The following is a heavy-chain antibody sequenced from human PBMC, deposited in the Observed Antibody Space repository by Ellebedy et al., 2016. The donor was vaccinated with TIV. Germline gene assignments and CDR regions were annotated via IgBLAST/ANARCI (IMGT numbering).Heavy chain of an antibody. CDR1: GFTFSNYA. CDR3: AKSDCTSTSCYTLDY. D-gene: IGHD2-2*02. Sequence: GESLKISXAASGFTFSNYAMTWVRQAPGKGLEWVSVISDSAGGTDYADSVRGRFTISRDNFKNTLSLQMNSLRVEDTAVYYCAKSDCTSTSCYTLDYWGQGTLVTVSS. J-gene: IGHJ4*02. CDR2: ISDSAGGT. V-gene: IGHV3-23*01.